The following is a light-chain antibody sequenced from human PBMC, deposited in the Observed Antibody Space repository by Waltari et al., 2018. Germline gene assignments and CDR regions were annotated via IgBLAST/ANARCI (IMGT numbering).Light chain of an antibody. CDR1: ERIGTY. V-gene: IGKV1-39*01. Sequence: DIQMTQSPSSLSASVGYRVTITCRASERIGTYLNWYQKKSGKAPKLLIYAAASLQSGVPSRFSGSGSGTDFTLTISSLQPEDSATYYCQQSYNSPYTFGQGTKLEIK. CDR3: QQSYNSPYT. J-gene: IGKJ2*01. CDR2: AAA.